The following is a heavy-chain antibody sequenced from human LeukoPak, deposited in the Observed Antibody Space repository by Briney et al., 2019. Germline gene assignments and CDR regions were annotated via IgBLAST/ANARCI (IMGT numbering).Heavy chain of an antibody. D-gene: IGHD3-22*01. CDR3: ARERDWDHCYDPQYYFDY. CDR1: GFTFSSSW. V-gene: IGHV3-20*04. Sequence: GGSLRLSCAASGFTFSSSWMHWVRQAPGKGLEWVSGINWNGGSTGYADSVKGRFTISRDNAKNSLYLQMNSLRAEDTALYYCARERDWDHCYDPQYYFDYWGQGTLVTVSS. J-gene: IGHJ4*02. CDR2: INWNGGST.